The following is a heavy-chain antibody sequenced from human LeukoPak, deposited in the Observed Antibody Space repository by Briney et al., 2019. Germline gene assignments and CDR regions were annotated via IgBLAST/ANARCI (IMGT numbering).Heavy chain of an antibody. Sequence: GGSLRLSCAASGFTFSTYGMSWVRQAPGKGLEWVSAISGSSDATFYADSVKGRFTVSRDNSKNTLYLQMNSLRAEDTAVYFCAKDMVRGYYFDCWGQGTLVTVSS. CDR2: ISGSSDAT. J-gene: IGHJ4*02. CDR3: AKDMVRGYYFDC. V-gene: IGHV3-23*01. CDR1: GFTFSTYG. D-gene: IGHD3-10*01.